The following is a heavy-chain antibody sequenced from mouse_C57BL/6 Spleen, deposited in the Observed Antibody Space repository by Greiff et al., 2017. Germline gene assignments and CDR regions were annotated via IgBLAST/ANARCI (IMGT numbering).Heavy chain of an antibody. J-gene: IGHJ2*01. V-gene: IGHV1-15*01. CDR2: IDPETGGT. CDR1: GYTFTDYE. Sequence: QVQLKQSGAELVRPGASVTLSCKASGYTFTDYEMHWVKQTPVHGLEWIGAIDPETGGTAYNQKFKGKAILTADKSSSTAYMELRSLTSEDSAVYYCTRWGGTSYYFDYWGQGTTLTVSS. D-gene: IGHD4-1*01. CDR3: TRWGGTSYYFDY.